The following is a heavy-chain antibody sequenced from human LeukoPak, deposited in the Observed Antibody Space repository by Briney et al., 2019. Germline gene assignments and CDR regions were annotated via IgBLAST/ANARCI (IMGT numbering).Heavy chain of an antibody. V-gene: IGHV4-4*07. CDR2: IYTSGST. CDR1: GGSISSYY. CDR3: ARAAPPYSGSYHRAYYFDY. D-gene: IGHD1-26*01. J-gene: IGHJ4*02. Sequence: PSETLSLTCTVSGGSISSYYWSWIRQPAGKGLEWIGRIYTSGSTNYNASLKSRVSMSVDTSKNQFSLKLSSVTAADTAVYYCARAAPPYSGSYHRAYYFDYWGQGTLVTVSS.